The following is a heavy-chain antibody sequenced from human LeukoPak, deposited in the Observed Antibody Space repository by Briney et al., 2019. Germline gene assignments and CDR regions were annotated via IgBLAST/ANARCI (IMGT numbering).Heavy chain of an antibody. V-gene: IGHV4-34*01. D-gene: IGHD3-10*01. CDR2: INHSGST. Sequence: SETLSLTCAVYGGSFSGYYWSWIRQPPGKGLEWIGEINHSGSTNYNPSLKSRVTISVDTSKNQFSLKLSSVTAADTAVFYCARLPQSGRSRGMDVWGKGTTVTVSS. J-gene: IGHJ6*04. CDR1: GGSFSGYY. CDR3: ARLPQSGRSRGMDV.